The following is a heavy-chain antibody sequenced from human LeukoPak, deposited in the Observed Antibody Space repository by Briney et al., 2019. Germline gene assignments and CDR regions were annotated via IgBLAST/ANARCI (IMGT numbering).Heavy chain of an antibody. Sequence: SETLSLTCAVYGGSFSGYYWSWIRQPPGMGLEWIGEINHSGSTNYNPSLKSRVTISVDTSKNQFSLKLSSVTAADTAVYYCARGIPRYCSGGSCYSGDYYYYYYMDVWGKGTTVTVSS. J-gene: IGHJ6*03. V-gene: IGHV4-34*01. CDR2: INHSGST. D-gene: IGHD2-15*01. CDR3: ARGIPRYCSGGSCYSGDYYYYYYMDV. CDR1: GGSFSGYY.